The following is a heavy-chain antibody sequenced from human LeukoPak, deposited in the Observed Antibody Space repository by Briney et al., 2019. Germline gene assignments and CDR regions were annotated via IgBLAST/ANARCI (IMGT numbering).Heavy chain of an antibody. D-gene: IGHD1-14*01. Sequence: PSENLSLNCTLSGGTVTSSTYFWGWIRQPPGKGLEWIGSISYSGATYYNPSLKSRVSMSVHTYKNPFSLKLSSVTAADTAVYYCARDGFYYHYYMDVWGEGTTVTVSS. J-gene: IGHJ6*03. CDR3: ARDGFYYHYYMDV. V-gene: IGHV4-39*07. CDR1: GGTVTSSTYF. CDR2: ISYSGAT.